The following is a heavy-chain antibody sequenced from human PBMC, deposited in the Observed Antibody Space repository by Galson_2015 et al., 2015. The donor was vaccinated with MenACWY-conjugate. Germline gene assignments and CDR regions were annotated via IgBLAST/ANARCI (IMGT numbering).Heavy chain of an antibody. D-gene: IGHD3-10*01. CDR3: ARGLHAGSGDYYAYDY. CDR1: GYTFTNNW. J-gene: IGHJ4*02. CDR2: MNPVDSET. V-gene: IGHV5-51*01. Sequence: QSGAEVKKPGESLKISCKGSGYTFTNNWIGWVRQMPGKGLEWMGIMNPVDSETRYSPSFQGQVAISADKSISTTFLEWSSLKASDTAVYYCARGLHAGSGDYYAYDYWGQGTLVTVSS.